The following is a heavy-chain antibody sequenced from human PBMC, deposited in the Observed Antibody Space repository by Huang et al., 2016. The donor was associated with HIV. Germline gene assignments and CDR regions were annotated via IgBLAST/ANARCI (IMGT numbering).Heavy chain of an antibody. CDR2: RRTDGVET. Sequence: VESGGGLVQPGGSLRRSCSASGFTFGHYWMTWVRQAPGKGLLWLTNRRTDGVETYYASAVMGRFTTSRDNARNSVYLQMDNLRVDDTAVYYCGRASAYREYGADFWGQGTLVTVSS. V-gene: IGHV3-7*04. CDR1: GFTFGHYW. J-gene: IGHJ4*02. D-gene: IGHD4-17*01. CDR3: GRASAYREYGADF.